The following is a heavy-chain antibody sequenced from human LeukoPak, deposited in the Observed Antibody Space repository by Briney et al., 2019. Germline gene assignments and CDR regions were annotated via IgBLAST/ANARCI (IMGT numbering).Heavy chain of an antibody. J-gene: IGHJ4*02. V-gene: IGHV3-30*02. CDR2: IRYDGSNK. CDR3: AKPMSSFLGEWLNVFDY. CDR1: GFTFSNFA. D-gene: IGHD3-3*01. Sequence: GGSLRLSCAPSGFTFSNFAMHWVRQAPGKGLEWVAFIRYDGSNKYYADSVKGRFTISRDNSKNALFLQMNSLRPEDTAVYYCAKPMSSFLGEWLNVFDYWGQGTLVTVSS.